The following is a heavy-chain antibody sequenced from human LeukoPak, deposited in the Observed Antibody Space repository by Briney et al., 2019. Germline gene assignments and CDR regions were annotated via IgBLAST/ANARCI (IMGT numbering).Heavy chain of an antibody. V-gene: IGHV1-69*06. CDR3: ARDPEGSHDSSGYGPFDY. Sequence: ASVKVSCKASGGTFSSYAISWVRQAPGQGLEWMGGIIPIFGTANYAQKFQGRVTITADKSTSTAYMELSSLRSEDTAVYYCARDPEGSHDSSGYGPFDYWGQGTLVTVSS. D-gene: IGHD3-22*01. CDR1: GGTFSSYA. J-gene: IGHJ4*02. CDR2: IIPIFGTA.